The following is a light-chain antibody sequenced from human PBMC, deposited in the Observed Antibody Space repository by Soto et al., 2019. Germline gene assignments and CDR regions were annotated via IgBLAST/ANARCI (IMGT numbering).Light chain of an antibody. CDR1: QRVSSH. CDR2: AAS. CDR3: HQYNNWPWT. Sequence: ETVLTQSPVTLSVSPGSPATPSCRASQRVSSHLAWYQQKPGQAPRLLIYAASTRATGIPVRFSGSGSETEFTLTIRSLQSEDSALYYCHQYNNWPWTFGQGTKVDI. J-gene: IGKJ1*01. V-gene: IGKV3-15*01.